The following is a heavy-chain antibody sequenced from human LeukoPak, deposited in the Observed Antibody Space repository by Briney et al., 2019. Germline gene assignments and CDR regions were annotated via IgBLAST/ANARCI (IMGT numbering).Heavy chain of an antibody. CDR1: AFSLNAYN. Sequence: GGSLRLSCAASAFSLNAYNMNWVRQAPGKGLEWVSSISYTGTYIYYADSVKGRFTISRDNAKNSLYLQMNSLRAEDTAVYYCARDGLRYSSSPYYFDYWGQGTLVTVSS. J-gene: IGHJ4*02. V-gene: IGHV3-21*01. D-gene: IGHD6-13*01. CDR2: ISYTGTYI. CDR3: ARDGLRYSSSPYYFDY.